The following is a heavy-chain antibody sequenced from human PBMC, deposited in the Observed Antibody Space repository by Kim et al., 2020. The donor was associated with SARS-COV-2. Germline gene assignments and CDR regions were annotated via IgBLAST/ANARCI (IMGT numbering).Heavy chain of an antibody. D-gene: IGHD6-13*01. CDR3: ARGSRAAAGTGDAFDI. V-gene: IGHV3-30*01. Sequence: EKGRLTISRDNSKNTLYLQMNSRSAEDTGVYYCARGSRAAAGTGDAFDIWGQGTMVTVSS. J-gene: IGHJ3*02.